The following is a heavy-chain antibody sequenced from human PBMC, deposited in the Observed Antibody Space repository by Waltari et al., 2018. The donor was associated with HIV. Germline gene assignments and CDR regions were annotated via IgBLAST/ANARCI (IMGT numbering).Heavy chain of an antibody. CDR2: IYYSGST. V-gene: IGHV4-59*01. CDR1: GGSISSYY. D-gene: IGHD3-22*01. J-gene: IGHJ3*02. Sequence: QVQLQESGPGLAKPSETLSLTCTVSGGSISSYYWSWIRQPPGKGLEWIGYIYYSGSTNYNPSLKSRVTISVDTSKNQFSLKLSSVTAADTAVYYCARVLTMIVASPTFDIWGQGTMVTVSS. CDR3: ARVLTMIVASPTFDI.